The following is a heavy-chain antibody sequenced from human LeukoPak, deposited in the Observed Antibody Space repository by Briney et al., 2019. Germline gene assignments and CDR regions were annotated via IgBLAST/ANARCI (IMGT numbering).Heavy chain of an antibody. V-gene: IGHV1-18*01. CDR1: GYTFTSYG. J-gene: IGHJ4*02. D-gene: IGHD3-22*01. CDR2: ISAYNGNT. CDR3: ARDRWSYYVSSSPDY. Sequence: GASVKVSCKASGYTFTSYGISWVRQAPGQGLEWMGWISAYNGNTNYAQKLQGRVTMTTDTSTSTAYMELRSLRSDDTAVYYCARDRWSYYVSSSPDYWGQGTLVTVSS.